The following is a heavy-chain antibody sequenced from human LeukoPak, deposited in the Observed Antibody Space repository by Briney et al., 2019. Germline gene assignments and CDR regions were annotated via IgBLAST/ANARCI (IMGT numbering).Heavy chain of an antibody. D-gene: IGHD5-18*01. V-gene: IGHV4-34*01. CDR1: GGSFSGYY. Sequence: SETLSLTCAVYGGSFSGYYWSWIRQPPGKGLEWIGEINHSGGTNYNPSLKSRVTISVDTSKNQFSLKLSSVTAADTAVYYCAREDTAMAYFDYWGQGTLVTVSS. CDR2: INHSGGT. CDR3: AREDTAMAYFDY. J-gene: IGHJ4*02.